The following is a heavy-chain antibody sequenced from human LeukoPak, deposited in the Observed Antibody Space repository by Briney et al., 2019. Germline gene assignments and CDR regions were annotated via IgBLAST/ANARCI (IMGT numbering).Heavy chain of an antibody. CDR2: IYYSGST. J-gene: IGHJ2*01. CDR1: GGSISSYY. Sequence: SETLSLTCTVSGGSISSYYWSWIRQPPGKGLEWIGYIYYSGSTNYNPSLKSRVTISVDTSKNQFSLKLSSVTAADTAVYYCARELRVGTAFDLWGRGTLVTVSS. CDR3: ARELRVGTAFDL. V-gene: IGHV4-59*01. D-gene: IGHD3-10*01.